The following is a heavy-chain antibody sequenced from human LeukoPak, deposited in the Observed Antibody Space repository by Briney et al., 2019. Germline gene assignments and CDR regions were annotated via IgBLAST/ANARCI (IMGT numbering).Heavy chain of an antibody. Sequence: ASVKVSCKASGYTFTSYDINWVRQATGQGLEWMGWMNPNSGNTGYAQKFQGRVTMTRDTSISTAYMELSRLRSDDTAVYYCARDGIGSSSWYLYYYYYYMDVWGKGTTVTVSS. D-gene: IGHD6-13*01. V-gene: IGHV1-8*01. CDR1: GYTFTSYD. J-gene: IGHJ6*03. CDR3: ARDGIGSSSWYLYYYYYYMDV. CDR2: MNPNSGNT.